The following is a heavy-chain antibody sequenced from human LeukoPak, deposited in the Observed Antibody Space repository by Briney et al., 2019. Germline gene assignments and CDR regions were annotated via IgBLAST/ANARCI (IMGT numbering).Heavy chain of an antibody. CDR3: AKDALRYCSSTSCFHYFDY. CDR1: GFTFSSYA. D-gene: IGHD2-2*01. V-gene: IGHV3-30*04. Sequence: GGSLRLSCAASGFTFSSYAMHWVRQAPGKGLEWVAVISYDGSNKYYADSVKGRFTISRDNSKNTLYLQMNSLRAEDTAVYYCAKDALRYCSSTSCFHYFDYWGQGTLVTVSS. J-gene: IGHJ4*02. CDR2: ISYDGSNK.